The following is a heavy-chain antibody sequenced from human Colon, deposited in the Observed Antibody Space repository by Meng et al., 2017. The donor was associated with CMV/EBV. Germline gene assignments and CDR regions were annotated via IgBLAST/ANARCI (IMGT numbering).Heavy chain of an antibody. CDR2: ISSSGSTI. CDR1: GFTFSDYY. V-gene: IGHV3-11*04. J-gene: IGHJ4*02. D-gene: IGHD2-2*01. CDR3: ARDNVVVVPAAIHY. Sequence: AGSLCLSCAVSGFTFSDYYMSWIRQAPGQGLEWVSYISSSGSTIYYADSVKGRFTISRDNAKNSLYLQMNSLRAEDTAVYYCARDNVVVVPAAIHYWGQGTLVTVSS.